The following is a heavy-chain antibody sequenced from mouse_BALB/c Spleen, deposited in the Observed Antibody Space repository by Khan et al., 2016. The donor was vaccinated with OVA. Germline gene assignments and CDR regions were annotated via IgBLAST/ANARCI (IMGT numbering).Heavy chain of an antibody. D-gene: IGHD2-1*01. J-gene: IGHJ3*01. Sequence: VQLQQPGPELVKPGASVRISCKASGYTFTNYYINWVKQRPGQGLEWIGWIYPGNVNTKYNEKFKGKATLTADKSSSTAYMHLSSLTSEDSAVYFCAREGYYGNYRAWFAYWGQGTLVTVSA. CDR2: IYPGNVNT. V-gene: IGHV1S56*01. CDR3: AREGYYGNYRAWFAY. CDR1: GYTFTNYY.